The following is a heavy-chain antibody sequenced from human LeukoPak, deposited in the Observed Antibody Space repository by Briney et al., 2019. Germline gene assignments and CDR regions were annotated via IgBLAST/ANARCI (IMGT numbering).Heavy chain of an antibody. CDR2: INPSGGST. CDR1: GYTFTRYY. V-gene: IGHV1-46*01. CDR3: ARDWDIIAAAMGDLDY. D-gene: IGHD6-13*01. J-gene: IGHJ4*02. Sequence: ASVKVSCKAFGYTFTRYYMHWVRQAPGQGLEWMGIINPSGGSTSYAQKFQGRVTMTRDTSTSTVYMELSSLRSEDTAVYYCARDWDIIAAAMGDLDYWGQGTLVTVSS.